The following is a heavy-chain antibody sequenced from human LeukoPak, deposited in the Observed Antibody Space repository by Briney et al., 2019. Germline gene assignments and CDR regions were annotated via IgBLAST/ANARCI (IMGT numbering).Heavy chain of an antibody. CDR1: GFTLSDYY. J-gene: IGHJ6*04. D-gene: IGHD4-17*01. Sequence: GGSLRLSCAASGFTLSDYYMSWIRQAPGKGLEWVSYISSSSSYTNYADSVKGRFTISRDNAKNSLYLQMNSLRAEDTAVYYCARVPSMTTATRYYSYGMDVWGKGTTVTVSS. CDR3: ARVPSMTTATRYYSYGMDV. CDR2: ISSSSSYT. V-gene: IGHV3-11*06.